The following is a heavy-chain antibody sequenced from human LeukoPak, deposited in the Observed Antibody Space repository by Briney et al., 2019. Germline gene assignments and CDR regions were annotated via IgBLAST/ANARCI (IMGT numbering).Heavy chain of an antibody. J-gene: IGHJ4*02. D-gene: IGHD3-22*01. CDR3: AKAHDSSGYVGWYYFDY. CDR1: GFTFSSYA. V-gene: IGHV3-23*01. Sequence: GGSLRLSCAASGFTFSSYAMSWVRQAPGKELEWVSAISGSGGSTYYADSVKGRFTISRDNSKNTLYLQMNSLRAEDTAVYYCAKAHDSSGYVGWYYFDYWGQGTLVTVSS. CDR2: ISGSGGST.